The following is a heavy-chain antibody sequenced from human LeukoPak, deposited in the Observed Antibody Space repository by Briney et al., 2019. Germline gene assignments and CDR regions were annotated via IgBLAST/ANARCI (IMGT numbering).Heavy chain of an antibody. CDR1: GGSISSGDYY. J-gene: IGHJ3*02. CDR3: ARDVYDSSGGAFDI. Sequence: SETLSLTCTVSGGSISSGDYYLSWIRQPPGKGLEWIGYIYYSGSTYYNPSLKSRVTLSVDTSKNQFSLKLSSVTAADTAVYYCARDVYDSSGGAFDIWGQGTMVTVSS. V-gene: IGHV4-30-4*08. D-gene: IGHD3-22*01. CDR2: IYYSGST.